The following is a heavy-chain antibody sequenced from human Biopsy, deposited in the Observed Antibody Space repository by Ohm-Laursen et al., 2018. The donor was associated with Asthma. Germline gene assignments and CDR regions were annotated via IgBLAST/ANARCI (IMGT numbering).Heavy chain of an antibody. V-gene: IGHV3-30*03. Sequence: SLRLSCTASGFTFSSFGMHWVRQAPAKGLEWVAVISFNGSNKYYADSVKGRFTISRDNSKNTLYLQMTSLSAEDSAVYYCARVDGVVEAATRLGGMDVWGQGTTVTVSS. CDR2: ISFNGSNK. J-gene: IGHJ6*02. CDR1: GFTFSSFG. D-gene: IGHD2-15*01. CDR3: ARVDGVVEAATRLGGMDV.